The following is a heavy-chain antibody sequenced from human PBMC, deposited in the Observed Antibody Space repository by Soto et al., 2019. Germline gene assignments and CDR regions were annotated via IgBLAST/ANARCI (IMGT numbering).Heavy chain of an antibody. V-gene: IGHV4-31*03. D-gene: IGHD5-12*01. Sequence: QVQLQESGPGLVKPSQTLSLTCTVSGGSIISGGFYWSWIRQHPGKGLEWIGYIYYSGSTYYNPSLKSRVTISVDTSKSKFSLKLSSVTAADTAVYYCAREMATIESHFYYGVDVWGQGTTVTVSS. CDR1: GGSIISGGFY. J-gene: IGHJ6*02. CDR2: IYYSGST. CDR3: AREMATIESHFYYGVDV.